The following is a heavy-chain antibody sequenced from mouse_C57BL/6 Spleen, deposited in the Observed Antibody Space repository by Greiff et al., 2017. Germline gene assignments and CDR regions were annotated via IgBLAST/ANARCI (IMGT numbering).Heavy chain of an antibody. CDR1: GFAFSSYW. J-gene: IGHJ4*01. CDR3: SRTVVAYWAMDY. D-gene: IGHD1-1*01. CDR2: IYPGDGDS. V-gene: IGHV1-80*01. Sequence: VQLQQSGAELVKPGASVKISCKASGFAFSSYWMNWVKQRPGKGLEWIGQIYPGDGDSNTNGKFKGKATLTADKSTSTAYMQLRSLTSKDSSVYFCSRTVVAYWAMDYWGQGTSVTVSS.